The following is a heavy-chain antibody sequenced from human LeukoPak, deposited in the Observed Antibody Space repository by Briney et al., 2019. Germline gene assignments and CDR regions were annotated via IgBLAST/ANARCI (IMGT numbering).Heavy chain of an antibody. D-gene: IGHD3-9*01. J-gene: IGHJ4*02. CDR2: INHSGST. Sequence: SETLSLTCAVHGGSFSGYYWSWIRQPPGKGLEWIGEINHSGSTNYNPSLKSRVTISVDTSKNQFSLKLSSVTAADTAVYYCARVGYYNGFDFWGQGTLVTVSS. CDR3: ARVGYYNGFDF. V-gene: IGHV4-34*01. CDR1: GGSFSGYY.